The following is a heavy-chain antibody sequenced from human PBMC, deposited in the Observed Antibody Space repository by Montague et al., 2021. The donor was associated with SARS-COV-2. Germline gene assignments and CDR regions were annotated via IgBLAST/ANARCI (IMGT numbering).Heavy chain of an antibody. CDR2: IYYSGST. CDR3: ARQGHISIVRCNLFDP. CDR1: GGSISSSSSY. Sequence: SETRSLTCTVSGGSISSSSSYWGWIRQPPGKGLEWIGSIYYSGSTYYNPSLKSRVTISVDTSKNQFSLKLISVTAADTAVYYCARQGHISIVRCNLFDPWGQGTLVTVSS. J-gene: IGHJ5*02. D-gene: IGHD3-10*01. V-gene: IGHV4-39*01.